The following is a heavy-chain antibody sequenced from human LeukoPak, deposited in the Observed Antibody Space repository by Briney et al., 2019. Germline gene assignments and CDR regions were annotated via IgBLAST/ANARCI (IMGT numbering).Heavy chain of an antibody. CDR1: GFTVSSNY. V-gene: IGHV3-53*01. J-gene: IGHJ6*02. D-gene: IGHD4-17*01. CDR3: AREYGDYSMDV. Sequence: PGGSLRLSCAASGFTVSSNYMSWVRQAPGKGLEWVSVIYSGGSTYYADSVKGRFTISRDNSKNTLYLQMNSLRAEDTAVYYCAREYGDYSMDVWGQGTTVTVSS. CDR2: IYSGGST.